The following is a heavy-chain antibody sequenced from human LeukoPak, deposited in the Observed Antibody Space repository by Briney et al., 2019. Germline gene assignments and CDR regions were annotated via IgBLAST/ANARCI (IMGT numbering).Heavy chain of an antibody. D-gene: IGHD3-22*01. CDR2: IYYSGST. V-gene: IGHV4-31*03. CDR3: ARYYYDTSGYGFDS. CDR1: GGSISSGGYY. J-gene: IGHJ5*01. Sequence: KPSETLSLTCTVSGGSISSGGYYWSWIRQHPGKGLEWIGYIYYSGSTSYNPSLKSRVTISVDTSKNQFSLKLSSVTAADTAVYYCARYYYDTSGYGFDSWGQGTLVTVSS.